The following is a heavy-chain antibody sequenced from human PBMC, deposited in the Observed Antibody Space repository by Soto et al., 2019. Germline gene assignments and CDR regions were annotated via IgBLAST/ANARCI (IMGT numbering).Heavy chain of an antibody. CDR2: IYYSGST. J-gene: IGHJ5*02. V-gene: IGHV4-31*03. CDR1: GGSISSGGYY. CDR3: ARSVFP. Sequence: QVQLQESGPGLVKPSQTLSLTCTVSGGSISSGGYYWSCIRQHPGKGLAWIGYIYYSGSTYYNPSLKSRVTLSVNAAKNQGSLKLSTATAADTAVYYCARSVFPLGQGTLVTVSS.